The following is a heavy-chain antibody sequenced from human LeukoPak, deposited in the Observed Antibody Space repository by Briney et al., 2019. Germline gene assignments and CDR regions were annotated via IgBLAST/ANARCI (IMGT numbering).Heavy chain of an antibody. CDR1: GGSISSYY. D-gene: IGHD1-1*01. V-gene: IGHV4-59*01. CDR3: ARQRYTDWFDP. J-gene: IGHJ5*02. Sequence: SETLSLTCTVSGGSISSYYWSWIRQPPGRGLEWIGYIYYSGSTNYNPSLKSRVTISVDTSKNQFSLKLSSVNAADTAVYYCARQRYTDWFDPWGQGTLVTVSS. CDR2: IYYSGST.